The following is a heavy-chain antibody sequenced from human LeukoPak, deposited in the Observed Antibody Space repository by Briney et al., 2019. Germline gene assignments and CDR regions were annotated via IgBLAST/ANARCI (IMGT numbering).Heavy chain of an antibody. CDR1: GYSFTSYW. V-gene: IGHV5-51*01. Sequence: KPGESLKISCTGSGYSFTSYWIGWVRQMPGKGLEWMGIIYPGDSDTRYSPSFQGHVTISADKSITTAYLQWSSLKASDTAMYYCARHLGRCSFTSCRIDYWGQGTLVTVSS. CDR2: IYPGDSDT. CDR3: ARHLGRCSFTSCRIDY. D-gene: IGHD2-2*01. J-gene: IGHJ4*02.